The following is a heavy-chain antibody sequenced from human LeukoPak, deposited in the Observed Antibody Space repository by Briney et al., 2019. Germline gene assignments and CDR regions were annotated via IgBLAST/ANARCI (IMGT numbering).Heavy chain of an antibody. Sequence: GGSLRLSCAASGFTFSSYWMHWVRQAPGKGLVWVSRITSDGRSTDYADSVRGRFTISRDNSKSTLSLQVNSLRAEDTAVYYCAGVGDGGGYYFYYWGQGTLVTVSS. CDR1: GFTFSSYW. CDR3: AGVGDGGGYYFYY. J-gene: IGHJ4*02. CDR2: ITSDGRST. V-gene: IGHV3-74*01. D-gene: IGHD5-12*01.